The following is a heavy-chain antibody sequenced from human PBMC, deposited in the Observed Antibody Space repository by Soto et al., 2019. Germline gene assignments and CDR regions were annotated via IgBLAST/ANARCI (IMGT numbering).Heavy chain of an antibody. V-gene: IGHV5-51*01. D-gene: IGHD6-19*01. J-gene: IGHJ6*02. CDR1: GYSFITYW. Sequence: GESLKISCKGSGYSFITYWIGWVRQLPGQGLEWMGVMFPGDSDTRYSPSFQGQVTMSADPSTNTAYLEWSSLKAADSAMYYCARVPDSSLGTMDVWGQGTTVTVSS. CDR3: ARVPDSSLGTMDV. CDR2: MFPGDSDT.